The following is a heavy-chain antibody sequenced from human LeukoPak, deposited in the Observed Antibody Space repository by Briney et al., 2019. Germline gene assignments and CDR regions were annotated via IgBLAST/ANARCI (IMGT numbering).Heavy chain of an antibody. CDR1: GFTFSSYS. CDR3: ARASAGTPPVTYFDY. D-gene: IGHD6-13*01. CDR2: ISSSSSYI. V-gene: IGHV3-21*01. Sequence: GGSLRLSCAASGFTFSSYSMNWVRQAPGKGLEWVSSISSSSSYIDYADSVKGRFTISRDNAKNSLYLQMNSLRAEDTAVYYCARASAGTPPVTYFDYWGQGTLVTVSS. J-gene: IGHJ4*02.